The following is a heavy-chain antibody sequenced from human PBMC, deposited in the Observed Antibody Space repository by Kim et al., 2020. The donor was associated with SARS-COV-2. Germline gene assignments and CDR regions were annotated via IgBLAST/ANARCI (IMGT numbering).Heavy chain of an antibody. V-gene: IGHV1-18*01. J-gene: IGHJ4*02. Sequence: YAQNFQGRATMTTDTSPSTAYMELRSLRSDDTAVYYCANYDARDGFDFDYWGQGTLVTVSS. D-gene: IGHD3-3*01. CDR3: ANYDARDGFDFDY.